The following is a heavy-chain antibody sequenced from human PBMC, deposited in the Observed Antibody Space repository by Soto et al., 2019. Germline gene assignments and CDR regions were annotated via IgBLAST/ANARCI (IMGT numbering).Heavy chain of an antibody. Sequence: SETLSLTCSVSGGSISSQSYYWGWIRQPPGKGLEYIGSIFYRGSTFYNTSLKSRVTLDVDTSKNQFSLRLSSVTATDTAVYFCARHSEGATWKWGNYFDYWGQGALVTVSS. CDR1: GGSISSQSYY. CDR3: ARHSEGATWKWGNYFDY. CDR2: IFYRGST. D-gene: IGHD2-8*01. V-gene: IGHV4-39*01. J-gene: IGHJ4*02.